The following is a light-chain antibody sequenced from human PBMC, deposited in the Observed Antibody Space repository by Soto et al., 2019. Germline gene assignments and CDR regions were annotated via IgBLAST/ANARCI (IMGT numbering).Light chain of an antibody. CDR1: QSVSSN. CDR2: GAS. Sequence: EIVLTQSPGTLSLSPGGRATLSCRASQSVSSNLAWYQQKAGQAPRLLINGASTRATGVPARFSGSGSGTAFTLTISSLQSEDSAVYFCQQYHNWPFTFGPGTKVDIK. J-gene: IGKJ3*01. V-gene: IGKV3-15*01. CDR3: QQYHNWPFT.